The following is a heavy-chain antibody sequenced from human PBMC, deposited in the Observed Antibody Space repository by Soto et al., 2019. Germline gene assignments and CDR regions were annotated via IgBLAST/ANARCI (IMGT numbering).Heavy chain of an antibody. CDR3: ARDQCSGGSCHLRY. CDR1: GFTFSDYS. CDR2: ISSTTSSI. J-gene: IGHJ4*02. Sequence: GGSLRLCCAASGFTFSDYSMNWVRQAPGKGLEWFSYISSTTSSIYYADSVKGRFTISRDDAKNSLYLQMNSLRDEDTAVYYCARDQCSGGSCHLRYSGQGTLVTVSS. V-gene: IGHV3-48*02. D-gene: IGHD2-15*01.